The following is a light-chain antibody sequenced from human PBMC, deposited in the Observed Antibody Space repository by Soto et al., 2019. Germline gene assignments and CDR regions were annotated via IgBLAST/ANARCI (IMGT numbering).Light chain of an antibody. V-gene: IGKV1-39*01. J-gene: IGKJ2*01. CDR2: DAS. CDR3: QQSDSTPYT. CDR1: QTIRTY. Sequence: DLQMTQSPSSLSASVGDRVTITCRASQTIRTYLNWYQQKPGKAPRLLIYDASSLLSGVPSRFSGSGSGTDFTLTIASLQPEDFSTYYCQQSDSTPYTFGQGTKVEI.